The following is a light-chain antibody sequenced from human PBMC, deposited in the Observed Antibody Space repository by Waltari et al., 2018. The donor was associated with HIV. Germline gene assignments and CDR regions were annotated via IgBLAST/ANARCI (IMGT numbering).Light chain of an antibody. CDR1: SSNIGAGYD. J-gene: IGLJ1*01. CDR2: GNT. V-gene: IGLV1-40*01. Sequence: QSVLAQPPSVSGAPGQRVTISCTGSSSNIGAGYDVHWYQQLPGTAPKFLIYGNTNRPSGVPDRFSGSKSGSSASLASTGLQAEDEADYYCQSYDTSLSAYVFGTGTKVTVL. CDR3: QSYDTSLSAYV.